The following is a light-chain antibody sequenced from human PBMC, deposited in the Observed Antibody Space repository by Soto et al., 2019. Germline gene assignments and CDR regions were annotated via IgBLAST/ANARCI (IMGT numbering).Light chain of an antibody. Sequence: EVVLMQSPGTLSLSPGERATLSCRASQTVCSNYLAWFQHRPGQAPRPVIYGASRRATSIPDRFTGRGSGTDFTLTIGRLEPEDFAVYYCHQYADSRTFGQGTKLEIK. CDR3: HQYADSRT. CDR1: QTVCSNY. CDR2: GAS. V-gene: IGKV3-20*01. J-gene: IGKJ2*02.